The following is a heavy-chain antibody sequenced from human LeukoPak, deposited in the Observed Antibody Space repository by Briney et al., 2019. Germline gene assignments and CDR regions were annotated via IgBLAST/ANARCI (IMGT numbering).Heavy chain of an antibody. Sequence: GGSLRLSCAVSGFIFSDYYMSWIRQTPGKGLEWVSYISSSSSYTNYADSVKGRFTISRDNVKNSLYLQMNSLRAEDTAVYYCATTARNSAWFKVIDYWGRGTLVTVSS. V-gene: IGHV3-11*03. J-gene: IGHJ4*02. D-gene: IGHD6-19*01. CDR2: ISSSSSYT. CDR3: ATTARNSAWFKVIDY. CDR1: GFIFSDYY.